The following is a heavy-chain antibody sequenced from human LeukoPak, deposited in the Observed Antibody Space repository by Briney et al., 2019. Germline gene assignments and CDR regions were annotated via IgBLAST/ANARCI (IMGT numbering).Heavy chain of an antibody. Sequence: GRSLRLSCAASGFTFSSYGMHWVRQAPGKGLEWVAVISYDGSNKYYADSVKGRFTISRDNSKNTLYLQMNSLRAEDTAVYYCAKARGYCSGGSCYWEDFQHWGQGTLVTVSS. V-gene: IGHV3-30*18. CDR2: ISYDGSNK. CDR1: GFTFSSYG. D-gene: IGHD2-15*01. CDR3: AKARGYCSGGSCYWEDFQH. J-gene: IGHJ1*01.